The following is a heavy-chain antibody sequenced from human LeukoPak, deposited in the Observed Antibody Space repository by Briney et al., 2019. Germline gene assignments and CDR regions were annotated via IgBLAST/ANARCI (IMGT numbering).Heavy chain of an antibody. CDR3: ARGQSKIVVVPAAPRQDLDY. V-gene: IGHV1-2*06. Sequence: ASVKVSCKASGYTFTGYYMHWVRQAPGQGLEWMGRINPNSGGTNYAQKFQGRVTMTRDTSISTAYTELSRLRSDDTAVYYCARGQSKIVVVPAAPRQDLDYRGQGTLVTVSS. CDR1: GYTFTGYY. J-gene: IGHJ4*02. CDR2: INPNSGGT. D-gene: IGHD2-2*01.